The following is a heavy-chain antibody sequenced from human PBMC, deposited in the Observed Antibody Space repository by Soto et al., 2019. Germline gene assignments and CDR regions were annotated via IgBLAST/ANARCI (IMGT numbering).Heavy chain of an antibody. J-gene: IGHJ5*02. CDR1: GGAFSGYY. CDR2: INHSGST. V-gene: IGHV4-34*01. D-gene: IGHD3-3*01. CDR3: AREQGDYDCGHTWFDP. Sequence: SETLSLTCAVYGGAFSGYYWSWIRQPPGKGLEWIGEINHSGSTNYNPSLKSRVTISVDTSKNQFSLKLSSVTAADTAVYYCAREQGDYDCGHTWFDPWGQGTLVTV.